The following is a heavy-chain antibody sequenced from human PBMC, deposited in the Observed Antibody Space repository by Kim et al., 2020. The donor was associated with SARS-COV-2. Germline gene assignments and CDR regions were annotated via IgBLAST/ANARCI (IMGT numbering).Heavy chain of an antibody. CDR3: ARGCPTMIVVVNHFDY. D-gene: IGHD3-22*01. CDR1: GFTFSSYE. CDR2: ISSSGSTI. V-gene: IGHV3-48*03. Sequence: GGSLRLSCAASGFTFSSYEMNWVRQAPGKGLEWVSYISSSGSTIYYADSVKGRFTISRDNAKNTLYLQMNSLRAEDTAVYYCARGCPTMIVVVNHFDYWGQGTLVTVSS. J-gene: IGHJ4*02.